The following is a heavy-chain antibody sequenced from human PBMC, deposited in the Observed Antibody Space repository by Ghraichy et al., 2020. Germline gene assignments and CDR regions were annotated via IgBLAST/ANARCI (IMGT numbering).Heavy chain of an antibody. J-gene: IGHJ4*02. V-gene: IGHV4-4*09. CDR2: IYTSGST. Sequence: SQTHSLTCTVSGGSISSYYWSWIRQPPGKGLEWIGYIYTSGSTNYNPSLKSRVTISVDTSKNQFSLKLSSVTAADTAVYYCARLDSSGWYDFDYWGQGTLVTVSS. D-gene: IGHD6-19*01. CDR1: GGSISSYY. CDR3: ARLDSSGWYDFDY.